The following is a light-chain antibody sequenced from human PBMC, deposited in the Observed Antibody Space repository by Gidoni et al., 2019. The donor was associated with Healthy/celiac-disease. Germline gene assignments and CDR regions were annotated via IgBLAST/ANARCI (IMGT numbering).Light chain of an antibody. Sequence: QSALPPPASGSGAPGPSITISRTGTSSDVGGYNYVSWYQQHPGKAPKLMIYEVSNRPSGVSNRFSGSKSGNTASLTISGLQAEDEADYYCSSYTSSSTWVFGGGTKLTVL. CDR2: EVS. J-gene: IGLJ3*02. CDR3: SSYTSSSTWV. V-gene: IGLV2-14*01. CDR1: SSDVGGYNY.